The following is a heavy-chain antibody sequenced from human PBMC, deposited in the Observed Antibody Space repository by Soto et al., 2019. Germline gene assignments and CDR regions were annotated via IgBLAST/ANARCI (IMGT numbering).Heavy chain of an antibody. CDR2: IKPDGSEK. Sequence: PGGSLRLSCAASGFTFSSYWMSWVRQAPGKGLEWVANIKPDGSEKYYVDSVKGRFTMSRDNVKNSLYLQMNSLRAEDTAVYYCAKGPYGSGSHFYYYGMDVWGQGTTVTVSS. V-gene: IGHV3-7*05. CDR1: GFTFSSYW. CDR3: AKGPYGSGSHFYYYGMDV. J-gene: IGHJ6*02. D-gene: IGHD3-10*01.